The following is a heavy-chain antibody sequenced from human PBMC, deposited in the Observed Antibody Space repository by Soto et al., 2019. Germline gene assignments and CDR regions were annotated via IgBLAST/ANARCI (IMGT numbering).Heavy chain of an antibody. V-gene: IGHV4-34*01. D-gene: IGHD2-2*02. J-gene: IGHJ6*02. Sequence: NPSETLSLTCAVYGGSFSGYYWSWIRQPPGKGLEWIGEINHSGSTNYNPSLKSRVTISVDTSKNQFSLKLSSVTAADTAVYYCARAAARIYCSSTSCYRYYYGMDVWGQGTTVTSP. CDR2: INHSGST. CDR3: ARAAARIYCSSTSCYRYYYGMDV. CDR1: GGSFSGYY.